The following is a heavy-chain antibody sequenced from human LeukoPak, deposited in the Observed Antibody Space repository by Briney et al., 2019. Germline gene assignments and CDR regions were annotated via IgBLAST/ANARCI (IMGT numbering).Heavy chain of an antibody. CDR3: ARGVTAIDY. CDR2: IYYSGST. J-gene: IGHJ4*02. V-gene: IGHV4-59*01. D-gene: IGHD2-21*02. Sequence: SSETLSPTCTVSGGSISSYYWSWIRPPPGKGLEWIGYIYYSGSTNYNPSLKSRVTISVDTSKNQFSLKLSSVTAADTAVYYCARGVTAIDYWGQGTLVTVSS. CDR1: GGSISSYY.